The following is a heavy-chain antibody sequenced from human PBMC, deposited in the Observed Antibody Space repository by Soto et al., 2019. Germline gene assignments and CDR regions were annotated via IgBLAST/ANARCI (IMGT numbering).Heavy chain of an antibody. V-gene: IGHV4-30-4*02. CDR1: GGSVNSVDYY. CDR3: ARDTTPSL. D-gene: IGHD1-1*01. J-gene: IGHJ4*02. Sequence: SETLSLTCTVSGGSVNSVDYYWSWIRQPPAEGLEWIGYIFFSGRTDYNPSLKSRVSISVDTSKNQFSMKLSSVTAADTAMYYCARDTTPSLWGQGTLVTVS. CDR2: IFFSGRT.